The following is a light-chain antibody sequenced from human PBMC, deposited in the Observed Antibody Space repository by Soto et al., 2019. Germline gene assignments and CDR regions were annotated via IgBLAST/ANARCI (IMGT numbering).Light chain of an antibody. CDR2: DVS. Sequence: QSVLTQPASVSGSPGQSITISCTGTRSDIGGYKYVSWYQQHPGKAPKLIIYDVSSRPSGVSDRFSGSKSGNTASLTISGLQPEDEADYHCRSYTSTGNPVFGGGTKLTVL. CDR3: RSYTSTGNPV. J-gene: IGLJ3*02. V-gene: IGLV2-14*01. CDR1: RSDIGGYKY.